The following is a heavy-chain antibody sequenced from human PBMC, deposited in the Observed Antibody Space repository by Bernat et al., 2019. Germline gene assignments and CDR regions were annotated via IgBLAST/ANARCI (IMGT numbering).Heavy chain of an antibody. CDR1: GFTFSSYE. V-gene: IGHV3-48*03. Sequence: EVQLAESGGGLVQPGGSLRLSCAASGFTFSSYEMNWVRQAPGKGLEWVSYISSSGSTIYYADSVKGRFTISRDNAKNSLYLQMNSLRAEDTAVYYCARDPVMSSGSYYNVHLTNWFDPWGQGTLVTVSS. CDR3: ARDPVMSSGSYYNVHLTNWFDP. J-gene: IGHJ5*02. D-gene: IGHD3-10*01. CDR2: ISSSGSTI.